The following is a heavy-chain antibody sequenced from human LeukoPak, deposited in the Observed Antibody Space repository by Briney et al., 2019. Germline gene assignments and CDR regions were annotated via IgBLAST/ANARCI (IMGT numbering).Heavy chain of an antibody. V-gene: IGHV3-11*01. Sequence: GGSLRLSCAASGFTFSDYYMSWIRQAPGKGLEWASYISSSGSTIYYADSVKGRFTVSRDNAKNSLYLQMNSLRAEDTAVYYCATYLHYYDSSGYVFDYWGQGTLITVSS. CDR1: GFTFSDYY. J-gene: IGHJ4*02. CDR2: ISSSGSTI. D-gene: IGHD3-22*01. CDR3: ATYLHYYDSSGYVFDY.